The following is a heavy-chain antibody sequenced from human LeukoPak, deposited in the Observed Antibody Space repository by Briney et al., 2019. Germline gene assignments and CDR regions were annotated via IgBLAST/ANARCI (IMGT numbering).Heavy chain of an antibody. CDR3: AKGLSGYCGGDCYLFDY. Sequence: GSLRLSCSASGFTFDDYGMSWVRQAPGKGLEWVSGISWNGGSTGYADSVKGRFTISRDNSKNTLYLQMNSLRAEDTAVYYCAKGLSGYCGGDCYLFDYWGQGTLVTVSS. CDR2: ISWNGGST. V-gene: IGHV3-20*04. CDR1: GFTFDDYG. D-gene: IGHD2-21*02. J-gene: IGHJ4*02.